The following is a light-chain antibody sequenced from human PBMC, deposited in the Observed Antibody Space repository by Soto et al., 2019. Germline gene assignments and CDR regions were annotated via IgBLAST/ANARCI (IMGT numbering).Light chain of an antibody. CDR1: GSDVGSYSR. CDR2: GVS. Sequence: SALTQPPSVSGSPGQSVTISCTGAGSDVGSYSRVSWYQQSPGTAPKLMIYGVSNRPSGVSDRFSGSKSGNKASLIISNLEAEDESDYYCGSYTSTDTPFVFGTGTKVTVL. J-gene: IGLJ1*01. CDR3: GSYTSTDTPFV. V-gene: IGLV2-18*02.